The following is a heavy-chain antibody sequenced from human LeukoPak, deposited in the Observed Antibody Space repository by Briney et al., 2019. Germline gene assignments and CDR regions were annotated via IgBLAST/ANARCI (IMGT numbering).Heavy chain of an antibody. CDR2: ISYDGSNN. V-gene: IGHV3-30-3*01. D-gene: IGHD3-22*01. CDR1: GFTFSSYA. Sequence: GGSLRLSCAASGFTFSSYAMHWVRQAPGKGLEWVAVISYDGSNNYYADSVKGRFTISRDNSKNTLYLQMNSLRAEDTAVYYCARDGGTMIVVVNYFDYWGQGTLVTVSS. CDR3: ARDGGTMIVVVNYFDY. J-gene: IGHJ4*02.